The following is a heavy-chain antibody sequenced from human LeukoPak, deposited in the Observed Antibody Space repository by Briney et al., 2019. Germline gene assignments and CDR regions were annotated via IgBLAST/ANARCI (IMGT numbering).Heavy chain of an antibody. J-gene: IGHJ3*02. CDR3: AKDWRSFYYDSSGYYLVDAFDI. D-gene: IGHD3-22*01. V-gene: IGHV3-23*01. CDR2: ISGSGGST. CDR1: GFTFSSYA. Sequence: GGSLRLSCAASGFTFSSYAMSWVRQAPGKGLEWVSAISGSGGSTYYADSVKGRFTISRDNSKNTLYLQMNSLRAEDTAVYYCAKDWRSFYYDSSGYYLVDAFDIWGQGTMVTVSS.